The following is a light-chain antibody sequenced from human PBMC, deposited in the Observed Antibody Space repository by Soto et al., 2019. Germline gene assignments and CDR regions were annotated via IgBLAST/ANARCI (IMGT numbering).Light chain of an antibody. J-gene: IGKJ1*01. Sequence: DIQMTQSPSSLSASVGDRVTITCRASQSINSYLNWYQQKPGKAPKLLIYASSNLQSGVPSRFSGSGSGTDFTLTVSSLQPEDFATYYCQQSYSIPWTFGQGTKVEIK. V-gene: IGKV1-39*01. CDR3: QQSYSIPWT. CDR2: ASS. CDR1: QSINSY.